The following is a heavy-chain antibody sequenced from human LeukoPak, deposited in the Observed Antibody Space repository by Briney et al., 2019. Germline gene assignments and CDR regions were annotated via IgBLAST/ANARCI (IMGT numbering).Heavy chain of an antibody. V-gene: IGHV3-48*03. D-gene: IGHD2-2*01. Sequence: PGGSLRLSCAASGFTFSSHEMNWVRQAPGKGLEWVSYISSSTSGSTIYYADSVKGRFTISRDNAKNSLYLQLNSLRAEDTAVYCCARGGYCSSTICYVFNAFDIWGQGTMVTVSS. J-gene: IGHJ3*02. CDR2: ISSSTSGSTI. CDR1: GFTFSSHE. CDR3: ARGGYCSSTICYVFNAFDI.